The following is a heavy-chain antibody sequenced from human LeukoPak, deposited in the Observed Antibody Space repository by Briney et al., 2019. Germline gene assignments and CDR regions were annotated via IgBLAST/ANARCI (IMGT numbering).Heavy chain of an antibody. V-gene: IGHV5-10-1*01. CDR3: ARHSHYDFWSGYFHY. D-gene: IGHD3-3*01. J-gene: IGHJ4*02. CDR1: GYTLTSYW. Sequence: GESLKISCNGSGYTLTSYWISWVRQMPGKGLEWMGKIDPSDSYTSYSPSFQGHVTISADKSISAAFLQWSSLKASDTAMYYCARHSHYDFWSGYFHYWRQGTLVTVSS. CDR2: IDPSDSYT.